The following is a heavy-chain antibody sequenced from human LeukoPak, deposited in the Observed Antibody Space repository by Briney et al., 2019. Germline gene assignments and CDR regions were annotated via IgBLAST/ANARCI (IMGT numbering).Heavy chain of an antibody. CDR3: ARVRVRGVLYYYYYMDV. Sequence: SETLSLTCTVSGGSISSYYWSWIRQPPGKGLEWIGYIYYSGSTNYNPSLKSRVTISVDTSKNQFSLKLGSVTAADTAVYYCARVRVRGVLYYYYYMDVWGKGTTVTVSS. CDR1: GGSISSYY. J-gene: IGHJ6*03. D-gene: IGHD3-10*01. CDR2: IYYSGST. V-gene: IGHV4-59*12.